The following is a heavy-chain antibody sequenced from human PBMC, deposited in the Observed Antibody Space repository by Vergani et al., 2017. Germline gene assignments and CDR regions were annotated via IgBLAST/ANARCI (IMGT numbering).Heavy chain of an antibody. D-gene: IGHD2-2*02. CDR2: INPILGIA. CDR1: GGTFSSYT. Sequence: QVQLVQSGAEVKKPGSSVKVSCKASGGTFSSYTISWVRQAPGQGLEWMGRINPILGIANYAQKFQGRVTITADKSTSTAYMELSSLGSEDTAVYYCARSGVVVPAAIGGWFDPWGQGTLVTVSS. J-gene: IGHJ5*02. V-gene: IGHV1-69*02. CDR3: ARSGVVVPAAIGGWFDP.